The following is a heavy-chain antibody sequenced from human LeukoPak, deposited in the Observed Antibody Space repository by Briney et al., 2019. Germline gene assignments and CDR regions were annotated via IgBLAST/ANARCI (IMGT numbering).Heavy chain of an antibody. CDR3: AKDDCNSYSCLQKLFGP. Sequence: GGSLRLSCAASGFTFSSYWMSWVRQAPGKGLEWVANIKQDGSEKYYVDSVKGRFTISRDNAKKSLYLQMNRLRAEDNAVYYWAKDDCNSYSCLQKLFGPWGQGTLVTVSS. D-gene: IGHD2-2*01. CDR2: IKQDGSEK. CDR1: GFTFSSYW. V-gene: IGHV3-7*04. J-gene: IGHJ5*02.